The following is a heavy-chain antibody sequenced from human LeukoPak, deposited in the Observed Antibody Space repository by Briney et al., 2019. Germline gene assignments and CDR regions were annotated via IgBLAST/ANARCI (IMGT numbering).Heavy chain of an antibody. CDR3: ARASPSGYDY. Sequence: GGSLRLSCAASGFTFSSGVMNWVRRAPGKGLEWVSYISSSGSTIYYADSVKGRFTISRDNAKNSLYLQMDSLRDEDTAVYYCARASPSGYDYWGQGTLVTVSS. CDR1: GFTFSSGV. V-gene: IGHV3-48*03. J-gene: IGHJ4*02. D-gene: IGHD3-22*01. CDR2: ISSSGSTI.